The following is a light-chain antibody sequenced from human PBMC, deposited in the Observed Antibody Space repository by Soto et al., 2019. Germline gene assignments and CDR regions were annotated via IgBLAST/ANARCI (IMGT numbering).Light chain of an antibody. CDR2: GAS. CDR1: QSLSSSY. CDR3: QQYGRSPWT. Sequence: EIVLTKSPGTLSLSPGEGASLSCRASQSLSSSYLAWYQQKPGQAPRLLIYGASSRATGIPDRFSGSGSGTDFTLTISRLEPEDFAVYYCQQYGRSPWTFGQGTKVDNK. V-gene: IGKV3-20*01. J-gene: IGKJ1*01.